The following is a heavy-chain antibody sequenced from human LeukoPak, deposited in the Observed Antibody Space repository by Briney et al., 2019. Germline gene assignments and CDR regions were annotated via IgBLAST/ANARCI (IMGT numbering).Heavy chain of an antibody. D-gene: IGHD1-7*01. CDR1: GGSFSGYY. J-gene: IGHJ5*02. CDR3: ARTPGGGTGTTMNWFDP. CDR2: INHSGST. Sequence: SSETLSLTCAVYGGSFSGYYWSWIRQPPGKGLEWIGEINHSGSTNYNPSLKSRVTISVDTSKNQFSLKLSSVTAADTAVYYCARTPGGGTGTTMNWFDPWGQGTLVTVSS. V-gene: IGHV4-34*01.